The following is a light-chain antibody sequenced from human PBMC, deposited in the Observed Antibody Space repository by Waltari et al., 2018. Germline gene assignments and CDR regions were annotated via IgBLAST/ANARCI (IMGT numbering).Light chain of an antibody. V-gene: IGLV2-23*01. Sequence: QSALTQPASVSGSPGQSITISCTGTTSDVATYNLVSWYQQHPGKVPKLIIYEATKRPSGVSDRFSGSKSDNTASLTISGLQAEDEADYYCCSYAGSITFWVFGGGTKLTVL. J-gene: IGLJ3*02. CDR2: EAT. CDR3: CSYAGSITFWV. CDR1: TSDVATYNL.